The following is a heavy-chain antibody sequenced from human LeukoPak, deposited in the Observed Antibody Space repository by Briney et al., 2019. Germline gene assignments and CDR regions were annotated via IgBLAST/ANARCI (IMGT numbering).Heavy chain of an antibody. D-gene: IGHD3-10*01. CDR2: IYNGGII. V-gene: IGHV4-4*07. J-gene: IGHJ5*02. CDR1: RDSISRYY. Sequence: SETLSLTCTVSRDSISRYYWSWIRQPAGKGLEWIGRIYNGGIITYNPSLKSRVTMSIDTSNNQFSLRLRFVTAADTAVYYCARDSGTTGEVKFDPWGQGTLVTVSS. CDR3: ARDSGTTGEVKFDP.